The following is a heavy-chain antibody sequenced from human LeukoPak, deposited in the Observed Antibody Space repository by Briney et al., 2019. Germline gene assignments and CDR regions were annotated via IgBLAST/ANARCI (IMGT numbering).Heavy chain of an antibody. V-gene: IGHV1-18*01. CDR2: ISAYNGNT. CDR3: ARMPLGYCSSTSCYGFDI. D-gene: IGHD2-2*01. Sequence: ASVKVSCKASGYTSTSYGISWVRQAPGQGLEWMGWISAYNGNTNYAQKLQGRVTMTTDTSTSTAYMELRSLRSDDTAVYYCARMPLGYCSSTSCYGFDIWGQGTMVTVSS. CDR1: GYTSTSYG. J-gene: IGHJ3*02.